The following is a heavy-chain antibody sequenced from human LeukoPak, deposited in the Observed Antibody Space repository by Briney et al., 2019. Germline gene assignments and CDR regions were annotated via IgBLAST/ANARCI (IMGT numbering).Heavy chain of an antibody. V-gene: IGHV4-59*01. J-gene: IGHJ4*02. CDR3: ARATDYDILTGYYIDY. D-gene: IGHD3-9*01. CDR1: GGSISSYY. CDR2: IYYSGST. Sequence: SETLSLTCTVSGGSISSYYWSWIRQPPGKGLEWIGYIYYSGSTNYNPSLKSRVTISVDTSKNQFSLKLSSVTAADTAVYYRARATDYDILTGYYIDYWGQGTLVTVSS.